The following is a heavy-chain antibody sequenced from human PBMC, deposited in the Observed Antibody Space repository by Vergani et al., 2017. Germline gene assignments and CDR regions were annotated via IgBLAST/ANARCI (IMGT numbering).Heavy chain of an antibody. Sequence: EVQLVESGGGLVKPGGSLRLSCAASGFTFSSYSMNWVRQAPGKGLEWVSSISSSSSYIYYADSVKGRFTISRDNAKNSLYLQMNRLRAEDTAVYYCARDLRKYYDSIRPYNWGQGTLVTVSS. CDR3: ARDLRKYYDSIRPYN. CDR1: GFTFSSYS. J-gene: IGHJ4*02. D-gene: IGHD3-22*01. V-gene: IGHV3-21*01. CDR2: ISSSSSYI.